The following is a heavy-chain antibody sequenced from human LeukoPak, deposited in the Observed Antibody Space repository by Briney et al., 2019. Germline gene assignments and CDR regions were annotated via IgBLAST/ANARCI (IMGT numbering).Heavy chain of an antibody. D-gene: IGHD4-23*01. CDR1: GFTFSSYA. J-gene: IGHJ4*02. CDR2: IYSGGST. V-gene: IGHV3-66*01. CDR3: ARDLYGGNPFDY. Sequence: GSLRLSCAASGFTFSSYAMSWVRQAPGKGLEWVSVIYSGGSTYYADSVKGRFTISRDNSKNTLYLQMNSLRAEDTAVYYCARDLYGGNPFDYWGQGTLVTVSS.